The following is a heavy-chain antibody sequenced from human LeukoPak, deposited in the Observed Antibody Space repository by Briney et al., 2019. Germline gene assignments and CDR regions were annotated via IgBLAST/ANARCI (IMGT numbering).Heavy chain of an antibody. CDR1: GGSFSSSSYY. J-gene: IGHJ4*02. CDR2: IYYSGST. CDR3: ARHFGAAELYYFDY. D-gene: IGHD6-13*01. V-gene: IGHV4-39*01. Sequence: SDTLSLTCTVSGGSFSSSSYYWGWLRQPPGKGLEWIGSIYYSGSTYYNPSLKSRVTISVDTSKNQFSLKLSSVTAADTAVYYCARHFGAAELYYFDYWGQGTLVTVSS.